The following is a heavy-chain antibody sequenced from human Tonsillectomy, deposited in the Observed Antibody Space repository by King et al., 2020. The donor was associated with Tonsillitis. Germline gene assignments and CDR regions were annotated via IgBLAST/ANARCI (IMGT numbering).Heavy chain of an antibody. CDR3: ATRGDDSRDEYYFDY. CDR2: FDPEDGET. V-gene: IGHV1-24*01. Sequence: QLVQSGAEVKMPGASVKVSCNVSGYTLTELSMHWVRQAPGKGLEWMGGFDPEDGETIYAQKFQGRVTMTEDTSTDTVYMELSSLRSEDTAVYYCATRGDDSRDEYYFDYWGQGTLVTVSS. D-gene: IGHD3-22*01. CDR1: GYTLTELS. J-gene: IGHJ4*02.